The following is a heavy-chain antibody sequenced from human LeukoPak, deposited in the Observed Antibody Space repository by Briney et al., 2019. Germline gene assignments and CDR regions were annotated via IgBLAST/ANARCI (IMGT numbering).Heavy chain of an antibody. J-gene: IGHJ4*02. Sequence: GGSLRLSCSASGFIFSTYWMSWVRQAPGKGLEWVANIKEDGSEKYYVDSAKGRFTISRDNAKNSLYLQMNSLRAEDTALYYCARDLSGSKASFDYWGQGTLVTVSS. D-gene: IGHD1-26*01. V-gene: IGHV3-7*01. CDR3: ARDLSGSKASFDY. CDR1: GFIFSTYW. CDR2: IKEDGSEK.